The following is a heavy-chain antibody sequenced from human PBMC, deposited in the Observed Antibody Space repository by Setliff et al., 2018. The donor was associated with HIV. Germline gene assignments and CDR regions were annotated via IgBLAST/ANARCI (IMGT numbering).Heavy chain of an antibody. Sequence: KASETLSLTCSVSGGSITSGSYYWIWIRQPAGKGLEWIGHIYSSGATNYNPSLKSRVTISVDTSKNQFSLKLSSVTAADTAVYYCARGYYDSSGYPPGNWFDPWGQGTLVTVSS. CDR3: ARGYYDSSGYPPGNWFDP. V-gene: IGHV4-61*10. J-gene: IGHJ5*02. CDR2: IYSSGAT. D-gene: IGHD3-22*01. CDR1: GGSITSGSYY.